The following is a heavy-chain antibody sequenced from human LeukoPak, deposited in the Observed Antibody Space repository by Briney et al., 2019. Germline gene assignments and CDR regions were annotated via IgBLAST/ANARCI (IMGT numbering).Heavy chain of an antibody. CDR1: GFTFSSYA. CDR2: ISYDGSNK. J-gene: IGHJ4*02. CDR3: ARDLTATDY. D-gene: IGHD2-21*02. V-gene: IGHV3-30-3*01. Sequence: PGGSQRLSCAASGFTFSSYAMHWVRQAPGKGLEWVAVISYDGSNKYYADSVKGRFTISRDNSKNTLYLQMNSLRAEDTAVYYCARDLTATDYWGQGTLVTVSS.